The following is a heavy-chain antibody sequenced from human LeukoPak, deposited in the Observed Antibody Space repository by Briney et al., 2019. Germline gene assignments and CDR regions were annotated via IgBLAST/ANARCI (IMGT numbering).Heavy chain of an antibody. Sequence: VASVKVSCKASGYTFTGYYMHWVQQAPGQGLEWMGWINPNSGDTNYAQKFQGRVTMTRDTSISTAYMELSRLRSDDTAVYYCARDTDLHYYDSSGYPDAFDIWGQGTMVTVSS. CDR3: ARDTDLHYYDSSGYPDAFDI. V-gene: IGHV1-2*02. J-gene: IGHJ3*02. CDR2: INPNSGDT. D-gene: IGHD3-22*01. CDR1: GYTFTGYY.